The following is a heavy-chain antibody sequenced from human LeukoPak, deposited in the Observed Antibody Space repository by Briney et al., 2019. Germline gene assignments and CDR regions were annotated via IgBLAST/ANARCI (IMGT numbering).Heavy chain of an antibody. CDR3: ARAPPYCSGGSCSSFNDY. D-gene: IGHD2-15*01. J-gene: IGHJ4*02. CDR2: IKQDGSEK. V-gene: IGHV3-7*01. Sequence: GGSLRLSCAASGFTFSSYWTSWVRQAPGKGLEWVANIKQDGSEKYHVDSVKGRFTISRDNAKNSLYLQMNSLRAEDTAVYYCARAPPYCSGGSCSSFNDYWGQGTLVTVSS. CDR1: GFTFSSYW.